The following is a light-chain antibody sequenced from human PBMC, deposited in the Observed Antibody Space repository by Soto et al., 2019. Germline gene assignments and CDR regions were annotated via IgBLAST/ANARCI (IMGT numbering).Light chain of an antibody. CDR3: SSYTDSNTLV. J-gene: IGLJ2*01. V-gene: IGLV2-14*03. CDR1: SSDVGGHNS. Sequence: QSALTQPASVSGSPGQSITISCTGSSSDVGGHNSISWYQHHPVKAPKLILYDVKNRPSGVSDLFSGSKSGNTASLTISGLQAEDEADYYCSSYTDSNTLVFGGGTQLTVL. CDR2: DVK.